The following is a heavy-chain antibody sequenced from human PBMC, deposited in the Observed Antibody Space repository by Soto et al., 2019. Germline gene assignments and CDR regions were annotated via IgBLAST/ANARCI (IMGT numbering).Heavy chain of an antibody. CDR1: VDSMSRGASY. D-gene: IGHD2-15*01. CDR3: ARHFCAGAGCSNEKFYFDY. V-gene: IGHV4-39*01. J-gene: IGHJ4*02. CDR2: VHYRGPP. Sequence: QLQESGPGLVRPSETLSLKCSVSVDSMSRGASYWGWVRQPPGKGLAWVASVHYRGPPYFNPSLKSRIGISVDLSMNHFSKHMKDVTAADTAVYYCARHFCAGAGCSNEKFYFDYWGRGSLVTVSS.